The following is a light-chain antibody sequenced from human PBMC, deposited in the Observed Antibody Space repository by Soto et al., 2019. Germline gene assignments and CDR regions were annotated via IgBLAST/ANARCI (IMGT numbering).Light chain of an antibody. J-gene: IGLJ1*01. Sequence: QSVLTQPRSVSGSPGQSVTVSCPGTSRDVGGYNYVSWYQHHPDKAPKLMIYDVTKRPSGVPDRFSGSKSGNTASLTISGLQAEDEADYYCCSYAGSYTFYVFGTGTKVTVL. CDR1: SRDVGGYNY. V-gene: IGLV2-11*01. CDR2: DVT. CDR3: CSYAGSYTFYV.